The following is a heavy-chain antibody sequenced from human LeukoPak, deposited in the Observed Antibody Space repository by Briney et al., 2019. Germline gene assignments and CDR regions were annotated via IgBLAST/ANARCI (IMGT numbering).Heavy chain of an antibody. Sequence: ASVKVSCKASRYTFTSYDINWVRQATGQGLEWMGWMNPNSGNTGYAQKFQGRVTMTRNTSISTAYMELSSLRSEDTAVYYCARELAAAGRYYYMDVWGKGTTVTVSS. V-gene: IGHV1-8*01. J-gene: IGHJ6*03. CDR1: RYTFTSYD. CDR3: ARELAAAGRYYYMDV. D-gene: IGHD6-13*01. CDR2: MNPNSGNT.